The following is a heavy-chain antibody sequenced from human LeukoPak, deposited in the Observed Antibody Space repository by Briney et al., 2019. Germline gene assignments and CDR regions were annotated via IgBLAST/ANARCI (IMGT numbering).Heavy chain of an antibody. D-gene: IGHD2-15*01. CDR2: ISAYNGNT. CDR1: GYTFTSYG. V-gene: IGHV1-18*01. J-gene: IGHJ5*02. CDR3: ARAVPVVVAATQRWFDP. Sequence: ASVKVSCKASGYTFTSYGIRWVRQAPGQGLEWMGWISAYNGNTNYAQKLQGRVTMTTDTSTSTAYMELSRLRSDDTAVYYCARAVPVVVAATQRWFDPWGQGTLVTVSS.